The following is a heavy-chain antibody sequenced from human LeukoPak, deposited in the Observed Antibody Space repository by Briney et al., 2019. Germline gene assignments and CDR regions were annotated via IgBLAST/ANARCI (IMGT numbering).Heavy chain of an antibody. Sequence: GGSLRLSCAASGFTFSSYAMTWVRQAPGKGLECVSGISGSGGKTNYAASVKGRFTISRDNSKNTLFLQMNSLRAEDTAVYYCARDWSFYDSSGYHYWGQGTLVTVSS. J-gene: IGHJ4*02. CDR1: GFTFSSYA. V-gene: IGHV3-23*01. D-gene: IGHD3-22*01. CDR3: ARDWSFYDSSGYHY. CDR2: ISGSGGKT.